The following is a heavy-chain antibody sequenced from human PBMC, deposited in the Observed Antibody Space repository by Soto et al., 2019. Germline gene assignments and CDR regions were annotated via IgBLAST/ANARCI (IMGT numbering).Heavy chain of an antibody. CDR2: INPNSGAT. CDR3: ARDFDLEYTTSYLWFGP. V-gene: IGHV1-2*02. CDR1: GYTFIGYY. Sequence: ASVKVSCKASGYTFIGYYMHWVRQAPGQGLEWMGWINPNSGATNYAQKFQGRVTMTGDTSSSTVYMELSRLRSDDTAVYYCARDFDLEYTTSYLWFGPCGQGTLVTVYS. J-gene: IGHJ5*02. D-gene: IGHD6-6*01.